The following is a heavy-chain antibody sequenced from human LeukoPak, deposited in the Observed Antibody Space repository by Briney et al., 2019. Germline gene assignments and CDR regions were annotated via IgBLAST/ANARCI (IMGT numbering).Heavy chain of an antibody. CDR2: MSPNSGDT. D-gene: IGHD7-27*01. CDR1: GYTFTTHD. V-gene: IGHV1-8*01. Sequence: ASVKVSCKASGYTFTTHDINWVRQATGQGLEWLGWMSPNSGDTGYAQKFQGRVTMTSDSSVSTAYMELSSLRSEDTAIYYCVRTPPNWGFDYWGQGTLVTVSS. CDR3: VRTPPNWGFDY. J-gene: IGHJ4*02.